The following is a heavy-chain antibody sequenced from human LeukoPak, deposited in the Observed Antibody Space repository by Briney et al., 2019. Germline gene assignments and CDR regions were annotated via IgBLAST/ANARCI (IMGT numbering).Heavy chain of an antibody. V-gene: IGHV4-59*01. CDR2: IYYSGST. CDR3: ARTSSSSFDY. Sequence: SQTLSLTCTVSGGSISSYYWSWIRQPPGKGLEWIGYIYYSGSTNYNPSLKSRVTISVDTSKNQFSLKLSSVTAADTAVYYCARTSSSSFDYWGQGTLVTVSS. J-gene: IGHJ4*02. CDR1: GGSISSYY. D-gene: IGHD6-6*01.